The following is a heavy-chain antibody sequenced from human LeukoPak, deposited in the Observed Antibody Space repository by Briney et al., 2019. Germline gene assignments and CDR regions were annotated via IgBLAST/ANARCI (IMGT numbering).Heavy chain of an antibody. Sequence: PSETLSLTCAVYGGSFSGYYWSWIRQPPGKGLEWIGEINHSGSTNYNPSLKSRVTISVDTSKNQFSLKLSSVTAADTAVYYCARARITMVRGAHDYWGQGTLVTVSS. V-gene: IGHV4-34*01. CDR1: GGSFSGYY. CDR2: INHSGST. J-gene: IGHJ4*02. D-gene: IGHD3-10*01. CDR3: ARARITMVRGAHDY.